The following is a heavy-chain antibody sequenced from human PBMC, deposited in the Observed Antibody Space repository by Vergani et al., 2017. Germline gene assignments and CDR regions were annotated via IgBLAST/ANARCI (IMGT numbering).Heavy chain of an antibody. CDR3: ARLGVVVVPAAPQTWWFDP. CDR1: GDSISSGVYY. D-gene: IGHD2-2*01. Sequence: QVQLQESGPGLVKPSQTLSLTCSVSGDSISSGVYYWNWIRQHPGKGLEWIGYIYSTGSTHHNPSLRRRINMSVDTSKNQFSLKLNSVTAADTAMYYCARLGVVVVPAAPQTWWFDPWGQGTLVTVSS. CDR2: IYSTGST. V-gene: IGHV4-31*03. J-gene: IGHJ5*02.